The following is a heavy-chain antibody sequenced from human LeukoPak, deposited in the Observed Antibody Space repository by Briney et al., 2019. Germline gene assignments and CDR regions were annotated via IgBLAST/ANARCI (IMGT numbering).Heavy chain of an antibody. Sequence: PGGSLRLSCAASGFTFSRYALHWVRQAPGKGLEWVAAISYDGSNKYYADSVKGRFTISRDNSKNTLYLQMNSLRAEDTAVYYCAFPAGHYDFWSGYSSPSYFDYWGQGTLVTVSS. J-gene: IGHJ4*02. V-gene: IGHV3-30-3*01. CDR1: GFTFSRYA. D-gene: IGHD3-3*01. CDR3: AFPAGHYDFWSGYSSPSYFDY. CDR2: ISYDGSNK.